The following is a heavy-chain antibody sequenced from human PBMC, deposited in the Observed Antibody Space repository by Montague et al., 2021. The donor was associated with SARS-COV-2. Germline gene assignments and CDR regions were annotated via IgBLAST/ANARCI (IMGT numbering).Heavy chain of an antibody. CDR1: GGSVSSGCYY. D-gene: IGHD3-9*01. CDR3: ARDGVFRYFDWLGDRYGMDV. Sequence: SETLSLTCTVSGGSVSSGCYYWSWIRQPPGMGLEWIGYIYYSGSTNYNPSLKSPVTISVDTSKNQFSLKLSSVTAADTAVYYCARDGVFRYFDWLGDRYGMDVWGQGTTVTVSS. V-gene: IGHV4-61*01. J-gene: IGHJ6*02. CDR2: IYYSGST.